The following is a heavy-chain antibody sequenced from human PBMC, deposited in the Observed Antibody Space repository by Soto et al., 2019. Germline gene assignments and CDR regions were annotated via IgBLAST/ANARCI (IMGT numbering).Heavy chain of an antibody. Sequence: QVQLVQSGAEVKKPGSSVKVSCKASGGTFSTYTINWVRQAPGQGLEWMGRIIPFHGVTNYAQKFQARVTITADKSTSTAYMELSGLRFEDTAMYYCTRDWEITVSTWSFGGFWGRGTLGTVSS. CDR2: IIPFHGVT. J-gene: IGHJ4*02. V-gene: IGHV1-69*08. CDR3: TRDWEITVSTWSFGGF. CDR1: GGTFSTYT. D-gene: IGHD3-10*01.